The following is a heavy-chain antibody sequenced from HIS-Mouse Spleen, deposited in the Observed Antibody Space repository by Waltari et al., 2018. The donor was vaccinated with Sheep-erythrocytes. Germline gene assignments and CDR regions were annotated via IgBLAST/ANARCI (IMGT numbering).Heavy chain of an antibody. D-gene: IGHD1-26*01. J-gene: IGHJ4*02. Sequence: EVQLVESGVGLVKPGGSLILSGSASGFTFGSHSMNWVRQAPGKGLEWVSSISSSSSYIYYADSVKGRFTISRDNAKNSLYLQMNSLRAEDTAVYYCARVASGATFDYWGQGTLVTVSS. CDR3: ARVASGATFDY. V-gene: IGHV3-21*01. CDR1: GFTFGSHS. CDR2: ISSSSSYI.